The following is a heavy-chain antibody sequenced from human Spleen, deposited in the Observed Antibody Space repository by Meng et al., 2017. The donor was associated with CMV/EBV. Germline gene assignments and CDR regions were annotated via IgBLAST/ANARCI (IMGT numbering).Heavy chain of an antibody. D-gene: IGHD3-16*01. J-gene: IGHJ4*02. CDR1: GYTFTSYG. CDR3: ARDSYTSLDY. CDR2: ISAYNGNK. V-gene: IGHV1-18*01. Sequence: QVQLGHSGAEVKKPWASVKVSCKASGYTFTSYGFNWVRQAPGQGLEWMGWISAYNGNKHYAQKFQGRVTMTTDTSTSTAYMELRSLRSDDTAVYYCARDSYTSLDYWGQGILVTVSS.